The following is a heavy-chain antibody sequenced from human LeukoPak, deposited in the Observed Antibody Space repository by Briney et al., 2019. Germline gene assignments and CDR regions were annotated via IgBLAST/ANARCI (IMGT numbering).Heavy chain of an antibody. Sequence: SETLSLTCSVSGGSISGYYWSWIRQPPGKGLEWIGYIYYSGSTNYNPSLKSRVTMSVDTSKNQFSLKLSSVTAADTAVYYCARTIGYAFDIWGQGTMVTVSS. V-gene: IGHV4-59*01. CDR2: IYYSGST. D-gene: IGHD4/OR15-4a*01. CDR1: GGSISGYY. J-gene: IGHJ3*02. CDR3: ARTIGYAFDI.